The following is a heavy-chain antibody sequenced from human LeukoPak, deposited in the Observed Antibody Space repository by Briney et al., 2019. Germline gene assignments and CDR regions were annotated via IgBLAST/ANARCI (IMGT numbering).Heavy chain of an antibody. CDR1: GFTFSTYS. D-gene: IGHD6-13*01. CDR3: AGPRLDSRDFDY. Sequence: PGGSLTLSCAASGFTFSTYSMNWVRQAPGKGLEWVSCISSTSSTIYYADSVKGRFTISRDNAKDSLYVQMNSLRAEDTAVYYCAGPRLDSRDFDYWGQGTLVTVSS. J-gene: IGHJ4*02. V-gene: IGHV3-48*01. CDR2: ISSTSSTI.